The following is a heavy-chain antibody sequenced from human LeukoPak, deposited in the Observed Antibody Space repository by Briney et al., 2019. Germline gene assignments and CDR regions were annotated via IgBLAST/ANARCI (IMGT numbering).Heavy chain of an antibody. CDR3: VRDKHGVGVSCYAFDS. CDR1: GFTVSSNY. CDR2: IYSGGST. Sequence: GGSLRLSCAASGFTVSSNYMSWVRQAPGKGLEWVSVIYSGGSTYYADSVKGRFTISRDNSKNTLYLQMNSLRAEDTAVYYCVRDKHGVGVSCYAFDSGGQGTRVTVS. V-gene: IGHV3-53*01. J-gene: IGHJ4*02. D-gene: IGHD2-2*01.